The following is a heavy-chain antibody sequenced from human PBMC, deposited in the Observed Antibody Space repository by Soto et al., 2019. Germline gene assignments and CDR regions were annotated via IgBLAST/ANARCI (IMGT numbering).Heavy chain of an antibody. CDR2: IIPILGIA. J-gene: IGHJ6*02. V-gene: IGHV1-69*02. Sequence: SVTVSCKASGGTFSSYTISWVRQAPGQGLEWMGRIIPILGIANYAQKFQGRVTITADKSTSTAYMELSSLRSEDTAVYYCASSVVPAATYYYYGMDVWGQGTTVTVSS. D-gene: IGHD2-2*01. CDR1: GGTFSSYT. CDR3: ASSVVPAATYYYYGMDV.